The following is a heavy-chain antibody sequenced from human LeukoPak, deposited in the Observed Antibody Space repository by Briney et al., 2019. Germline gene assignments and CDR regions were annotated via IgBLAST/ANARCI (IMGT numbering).Heavy chain of an antibody. CDR1: GFSFSSYE. D-gene: IGHD6-6*01. Sequence: GGSLRLSCAASGFSFSSYEFNWVRQAPGKGLEWLSYISSSATTIYYADSVKGRFTFSGDNVKNSLFLHMNSLRAEDTAVYYCARSSSRAKFDYWGQGTLVTVAS. V-gene: IGHV3-48*03. CDR3: ARSSSRAKFDY. CDR2: ISSSATTI. J-gene: IGHJ4*02.